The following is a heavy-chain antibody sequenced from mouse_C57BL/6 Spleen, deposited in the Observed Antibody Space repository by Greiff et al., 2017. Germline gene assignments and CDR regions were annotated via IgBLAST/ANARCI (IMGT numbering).Heavy chain of an antibody. J-gene: IGHJ2*01. CDR2: INPSNGGP. Sequence: QVQLQQPGTELVKPGASVKLSCKASGYTFTSYWMHGVKQRPGQGLEWIGNINPSNGGPNYNEKYKSKATLTVDKASSTAYMQLTGLTSEDSEVYYCATYSNYVYFDYWGQGTTLTVSS. D-gene: IGHD2-5*01. CDR3: ATYSNYVYFDY. CDR1: GYTFTSYW. V-gene: IGHV1-53*01.